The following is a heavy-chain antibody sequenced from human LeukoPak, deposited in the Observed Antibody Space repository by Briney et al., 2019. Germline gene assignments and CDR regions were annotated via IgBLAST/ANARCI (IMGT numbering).Heavy chain of an antibody. CDR2: IYYSGST. Sequence: SETLSLTCTVSGGSISSGDYYWRWIRQPPGKGLEWIGYIYYSGSTYYNPSLKSRVTISVDTSKNQFSLKLSSVTAADTAVYYCARSISPGAGDFDYWGQGTLVTVSS. V-gene: IGHV4-30-4*01. CDR1: GGSISSGDYY. D-gene: IGHD1-26*01. CDR3: ARSISPGAGDFDY. J-gene: IGHJ4*02.